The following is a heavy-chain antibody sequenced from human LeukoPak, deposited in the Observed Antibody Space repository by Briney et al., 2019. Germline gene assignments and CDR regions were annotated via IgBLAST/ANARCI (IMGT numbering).Heavy chain of an antibody. Sequence: GALRLSCAASGFTVSSNYMTWVRQAPGKGLEWVSSISSSSSYIYYADSMKGRFTISRDNAKNSLYLQMNSLRAEDTAVYYCARDRGYGDSIYYDMDVWGQGTTVTVSS. CDR1: GFTVSSNY. CDR2: ISSSSSYI. D-gene: IGHD4-17*01. V-gene: IGHV3-21*01. J-gene: IGHJ6*02. CDR3: ARDRGYGDSIYYDMDV.